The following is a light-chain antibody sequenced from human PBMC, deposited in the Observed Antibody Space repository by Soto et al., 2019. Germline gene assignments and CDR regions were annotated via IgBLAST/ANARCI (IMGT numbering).Light chain of an antibody. Sequence: QSVLTQPASVSGSPGQSITISCTGTSNDVGGYDYVSWYQQHPGKAPKLIIYEVVNRPSGISSRFSGSKSGNTASLTISGLQPEDEADYYCASYTRSNTYVFGTGTKVTVL. CDR3: ASYTRSNTYV. CDR2: EVV. CDR1: SNDVGGYDY. V-gene: IGLV2-14*01. J-gene: IGLJ1*01.